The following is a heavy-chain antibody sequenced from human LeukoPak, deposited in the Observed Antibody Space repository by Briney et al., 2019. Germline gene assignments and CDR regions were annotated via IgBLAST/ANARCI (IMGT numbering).Heavy chain of an antibody. J-gene: IGHJ3*02. D-gene: IGHD4-17*01. V-gene: IGHV3-48*03. CDR1: GFTFSSYE. CDR3: ARGGFDGDYSDHDAFDI. Sequence: GVLRLSCAASGFTFSSYEMNWVRQAPGKGLEWVSYISSSGSTIYYADSVKGRFTISRDNAKNSLYLQMNSLRAEDTAVYYCARGGFDGDYSDHDAFDIWGQGTMVTVSS. CDR2: ISSSGSTI.